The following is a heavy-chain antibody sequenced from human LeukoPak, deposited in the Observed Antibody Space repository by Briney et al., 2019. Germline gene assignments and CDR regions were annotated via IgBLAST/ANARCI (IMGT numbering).Heavy chain of an antibody. J-gene: IGHJ4*02. CDR1: GFTFSSYE. D-gene: IGHD3-22*01. CDR3: ASHYYYDSSGYSTR. CDR2: ISSSGSTI. Sequence: GGSLRLSCAASGFTFSSYEMNWVRQAPGKGLEWVSYISSSGSTIYYADSVKGRFTISRDNAKNSLYLQMNSLRAEDTAVYYCASHYYYDSSGYSTRWGQGTLVTVSS. V-gene: IGHV3-48*03.